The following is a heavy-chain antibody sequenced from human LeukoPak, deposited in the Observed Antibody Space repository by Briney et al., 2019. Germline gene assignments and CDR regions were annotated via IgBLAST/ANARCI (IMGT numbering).Heavy chain of an antibody. V-gene: IGHV1-69*13. CDR3: ARAFDILTEYYFDY. D-gene: IGHD3-9*01. Sequence: SVKVSCKASGYTFTGYHMHWVRQAPGQGLEWMGGIIPISGTTNYAQKFQGRVTMTADESTSTAYMELSSLRSEDTAVYYCARAFDILTEYYFDYWGQGTLVTVSS. J-gene: IGHJ4*02. CDR1: GYTFTGYH. CDR2: IIPISGTT.